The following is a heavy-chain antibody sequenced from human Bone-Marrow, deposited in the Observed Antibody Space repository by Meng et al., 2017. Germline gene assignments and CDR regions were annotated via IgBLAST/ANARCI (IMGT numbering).Heavy chain of an antibody. CDR1: GFTFSNYW. CDR2: ITSDGSST. D-gene: IGHD7-27*01. V-gene: IGHV3-74*01. CDR3: ARIPAGTGEKGD. J-gene: IGHJ4*02. Sequence: GESQKISCAASGFTFSNYWMYWVRQAPGKGLVWVSRITSDGSSTKYGDAVKGRFTISRDNAKNTLYLQMNSLRAEDTAVYYCARIPAGTGEKGDWGQGTLVTVSS.